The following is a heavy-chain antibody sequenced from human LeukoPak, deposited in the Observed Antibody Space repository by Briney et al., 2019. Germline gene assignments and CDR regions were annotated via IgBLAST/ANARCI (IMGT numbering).Heavy chain of an antibody. V-gene: IGHV3-23*01. CDR2: ISGSGGST. J-gene: IGHJ3*02. Sequence: GGSLRLSCAASGFTFRSYAMGWVRQAPGKGLEWVSGISGSGGSTYYADSVKGRFTISRDNFKNTLYLQMNSLRAEDTAVYYCAKNDYGGLDAFDIWGQGTMVTVSS. CDR1: GFTFRSYA. CDR3: AKNDYGGLDAFDI. D-gene: IGHD4-23*01.